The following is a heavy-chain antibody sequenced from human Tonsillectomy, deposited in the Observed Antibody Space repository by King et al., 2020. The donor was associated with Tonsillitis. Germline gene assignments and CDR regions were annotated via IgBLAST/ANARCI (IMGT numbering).Heavy chain of an antibody. J-gene: IGHJ2*01. CDR2: IYYSGST. V-gene: IGHV4-39*01. Sequence: QLPESGPGLVKPSETLSLTCTVSGGSISSSSYYWGWIRQPPGTGLEWIGSIYYSGSTYYNPSLKSRVTISVDTSKNQFSLKLSSVTAADTAVYYCARLWQDTIFGVQRYWYFDLWGRGTLVTVSS. CDR1: GGSISSSSYY. D-gene: IGHD3-3*01. CDR3: ARLWQDTIFGVQRYWYFDL.